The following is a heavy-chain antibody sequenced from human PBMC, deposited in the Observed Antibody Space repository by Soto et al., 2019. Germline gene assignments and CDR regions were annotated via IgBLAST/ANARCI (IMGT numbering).Heavy chain of an antibody. CDR3: AIAPAPYLNGNWFDP. V-gene: IGHV1-46*03. D-gene: IGHD2-8*01. J-gene: IGHJ5*02. CDR2: INPSGGST. CDR1: GYTFTSYY. Sequence: ASVKVSCKASGYTFTSYYMHWVRQAPGQGLEWMGIINPSGGSTSYAQKFQGRVTMTRDTSTSTVYMELSSLRSEDTAVYYCAIAPAPYLNGNWFDPWGQGTLVTVSS.